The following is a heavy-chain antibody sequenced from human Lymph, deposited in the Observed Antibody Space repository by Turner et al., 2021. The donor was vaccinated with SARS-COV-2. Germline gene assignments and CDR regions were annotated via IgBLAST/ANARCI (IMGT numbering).Heavy chain of an antibody. V-gene: IGHV4-39*01. CDR3: ASNYDILTGYYTRNWFDP. CDR2: IYYSGST. D-gene: IGHD3-9*01. Sequence: QLQLQESGPGLVKPSETLSLPCTLSGGSIRSSRYYWGWICQPPGTGLEGIGSIYYSGSTYYNPPLESRVTISGDTSKNQFSLKLSSVTAADTAVYYCASNYDILTGYYTRNWFDPWGQGTLVTVSS. J-gene: IGHJ5*02. CDR1: GGSIRSSRYY.